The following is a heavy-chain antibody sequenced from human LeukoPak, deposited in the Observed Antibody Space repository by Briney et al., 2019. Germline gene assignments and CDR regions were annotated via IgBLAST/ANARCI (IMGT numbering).Heavy chain of an antibody. V-gene: IGHV4-34*01. CDR2: INHGGST. J-gene: IGHJ4*02. CDR3: ARAPLSYYYDSSGYYRRPYGTLDY. Sequence: SETLSLTCAVYGGSFSGYYWSWIRQPPGKGLEWIGEINHGGSTNYNPSLKSRVTISVDTSKNQFSLKLSSVTAADTAVYYCARAPLSYYYDSSGYYRRPYGTLDYWGQGTLVTVSS. CDR1: GGSFSGYY. D-gene: IGHD3-22*01.